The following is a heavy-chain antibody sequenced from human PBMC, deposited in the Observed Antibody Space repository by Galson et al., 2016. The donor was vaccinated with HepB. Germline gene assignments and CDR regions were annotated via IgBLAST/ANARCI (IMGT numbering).Heavy chain of an antibody. J-gene: IGHJ6*02. D-gene: IGHD2-2*01. CDR2: IIPMYGTT. V-gene: IGHV1-69*13. CDR3: AREAIPSATSGGSPYYYGMDV. CDR1: GGTFNNYV. Sequence: SVKVSCKASGGTFNNYVITWVRQAPGQGLEWMGGIIPMYGTTNTAQKFEDRATITADESTSTAYMELSSLRSEDPAIYYCAREAIPSATSGGSPYYYGMDVWGHGTTVTVSS.